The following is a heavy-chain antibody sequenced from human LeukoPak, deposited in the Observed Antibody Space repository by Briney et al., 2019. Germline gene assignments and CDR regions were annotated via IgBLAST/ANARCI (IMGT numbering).Heavy chain of an antibody. J-gene: IGHJ5*02. D-gene: IGHD2-21*01. CDR3: ARGPVLWWNWFDP. V-gene: IGHV4-59*08. CDR2: IYYSGST. Sequence: SETLSLTCTVSGGSISSYYWSWIRQPPGKGLEWIGYIYYSGSTYYNPSLKSRVTISVDTSKNQFSLKLSSVTAADTAVYYCARGPVLWWNWFDPWGPGTLVIVSS. CDR1: GGSISSYY.